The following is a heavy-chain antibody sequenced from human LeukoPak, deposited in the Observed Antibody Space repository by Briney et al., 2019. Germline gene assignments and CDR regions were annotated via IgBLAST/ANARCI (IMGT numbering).Heavy chain of an antibody. CDR3: ARGGYWVLGYYCGMDV. CDR1: GGSFSGYY. V-gene: IGHV4-34*01. CDR2: INHSGST. J-gene: IGHJ6*02. Sequence: PSETLSLTCAVYGGSFSGYYWSWIRQPPGKGLGWIGEINHSGSTNYNPSLKSRVTISVDTSKNQFSLKLSSVTAADTAVYYCARGGYWVLGYYCGMDVWGQGTTVTVSS. D-gene: IGHD3-16*01.